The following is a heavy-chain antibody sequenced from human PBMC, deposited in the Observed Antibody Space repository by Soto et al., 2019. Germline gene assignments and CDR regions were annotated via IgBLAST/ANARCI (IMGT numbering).Heavy chain of an antibody. J-gene: IGHJ6*02. Sequence: GGSLRPSCAASGFTFTSSGMHWVGQVAGKGLVWVAVISYDGSNKYYADSVKGRFTISRDNSKNTLYLQMNSLRAEDTAVYYCAKDDSTHYYFGTDVWGQGTTVTVSS. D-gene: IGHD3-22*01. CDR1: GFTFTSSG. CDR2: ISYDGSNK. V-gene: IGHV3-30*18. CDR3: AKDDSTHYYFGTDV.